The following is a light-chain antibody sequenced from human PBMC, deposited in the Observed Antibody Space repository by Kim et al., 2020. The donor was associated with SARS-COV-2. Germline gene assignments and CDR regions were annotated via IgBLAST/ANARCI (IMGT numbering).Light chain of an antibody. CDR3: LQYDNYPRT. CDR2: AAS. CDR1: QGISNN. Sequence: DIQMTQSPSAMSASVGDRVTITCRASQGISNNLVWFQQKPGKGPKRLIYAASILESGVPSRFSGSGSGAEFTLTISSLQPEDFATYYCLQYDNYPRTFGQGTKVDIK. V-gene: IGKV1-17*03. J-gene: IGKJ1*01.